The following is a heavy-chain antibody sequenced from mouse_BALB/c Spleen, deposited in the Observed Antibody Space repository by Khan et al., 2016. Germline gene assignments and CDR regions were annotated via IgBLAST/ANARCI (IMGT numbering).Heavy chain of an antibody. J-gene: IGHJ4*01. CDR2: IATYTGES. V-gene: IGHV9-1*02. Sequence: QIQLVQSGPELKKPGETVKISCKAYGYTFTNYGMNWVQQAPGKGLRWMGWIATYTGESTYADDFKGRFAISLETSASTAYLQINNLKNEDMATXMCASRRQLNLYHAKDYWDQGTSVTVSS. CDR1: GYTFTNYG. CDR3: ASRRQLNLYHAKDY. D-gene: IGHD6-1*01.